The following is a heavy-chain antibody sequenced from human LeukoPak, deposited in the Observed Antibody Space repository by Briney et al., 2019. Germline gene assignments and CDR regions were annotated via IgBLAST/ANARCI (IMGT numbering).Heavy chain of an antibody. CDR1: GFTFSTYT. CDR3: ARGSRWLQLGPFDY. D-gene: IGHD5-24*01. V-gene: IGHV3-30*01. CDR2: MSYGGGDK. J-gene: IGHJ4*02. Sequence: GGSLRLSCAASGFTFSTYTMHWVRQAPGKGLEWVAVMSYGGGDKYYAESVKGRFTISRDNSRTMVYLQMNSLRAEDTAVYYCARGSRWLQLGPFDYWGQGTLVTVSS.